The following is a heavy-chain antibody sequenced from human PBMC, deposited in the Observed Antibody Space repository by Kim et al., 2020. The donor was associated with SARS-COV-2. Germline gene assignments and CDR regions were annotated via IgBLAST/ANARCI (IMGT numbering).Heavy chain of an antibody. V-gene: IGHV1-24*01. J-gene: IGHJ5*02. Sequence: AQKFQGRVTMTEDTATGTAYMGLSSLRSEDTAVYYCATGATVTTGWFDPWGQGTLVTVSS. D-gene: IGHD4-17*01. CDR3: ATGATVTTGWFDP.